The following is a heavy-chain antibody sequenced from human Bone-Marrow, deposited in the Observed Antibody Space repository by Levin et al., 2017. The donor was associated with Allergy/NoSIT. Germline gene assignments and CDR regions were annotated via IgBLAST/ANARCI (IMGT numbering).Heavy chain of an antibody. Sequence: GESLKISCTTSGFTFGDYAMSWFRQAPGKGLEWVGFIRSKAYGGTTEYAASVKGRFTISRDDSKSIAYLQMNSLKTEDTAVYYCSRHDSSGWYDAFDIWGQGTMVTVSS. V-gene: IGHV3-49*03. CDR1: GFTFGDYA. D-gene: IGHD6-19*01. J-gene: IGHJ3*02. CDR3: SRHDSSGWYDAFDI. CDR2: IRSKAYGGTT.